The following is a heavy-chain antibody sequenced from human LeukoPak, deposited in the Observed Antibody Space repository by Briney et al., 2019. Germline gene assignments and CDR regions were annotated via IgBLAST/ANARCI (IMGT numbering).Heavy chain of an antibody. J-gene: IGHJ3*02. CDR2: IFPSGGEI. CDR3: AKDRVYYDSSGYTGDAFDI. D-gene: IGHD3-22*01. V-gene: IGHV3-23*01. Sequence: GGSLRLSCAASGFTFSTFAMIWVRQPPGKGLEGVSSIFPSGGEIHYADSVRGRFTISRDNSKSTLSLQMNSLRAEDTAIYYCAKDRVYYDSSGYTGDAFDIWGQGTMVTVSS. CDR1: GFTFSTFA.